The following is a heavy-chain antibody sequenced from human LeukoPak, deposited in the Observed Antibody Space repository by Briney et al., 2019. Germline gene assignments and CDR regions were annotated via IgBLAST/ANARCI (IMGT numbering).Heavy chain of an antibody. J-gene: IGHJ4*02. Sequence: ASVKVSCKASGYTFTSYGISWVRQAPGQGLEWMGWISAYNGNTNYAQKLQGRVTLTRDTSIGTAYMELSRLTSDDTAVYYCARGHSDIWYSLGHWGQGTLVTVSA. CDR2: ISAYNGNT. V-gene: IGHV1-18*01. D-gene: IGHD1-26*01. CDR1: GYTFTSYG. CDR3: ARGHSDIWYSLGH.